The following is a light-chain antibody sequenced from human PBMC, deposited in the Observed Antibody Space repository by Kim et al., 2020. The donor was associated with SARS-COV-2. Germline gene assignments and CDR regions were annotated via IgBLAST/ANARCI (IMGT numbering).Light chain of an antibody. CDR1: SGHSRCA. J-gene: IGLJ2*01. CDR2: LNSDGSH. V-gene: IGLV4-69*01. Sequence: LGASVKATCTLGSGHSRCAIAWHQQQPEKGPRYLMKLNSDGSHSKGDGIPARFSGSSSGAERYLTISSLQSEDEADYYCQTWGTVVFGGGTQLTVL. CDR3: QTWGTVV.